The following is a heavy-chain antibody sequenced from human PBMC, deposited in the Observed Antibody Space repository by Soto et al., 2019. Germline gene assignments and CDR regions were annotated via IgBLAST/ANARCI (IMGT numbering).Heavy chain of an antibody. D-gene: IGHD5-12*01. CDR1: GGSINYYY. CDR2: IYYRGNT. J-gene: IGHJ4*02. V-gene: IGHV4-59*01. Sequence: SETLSLTCTVSGGSINYYYWGWIRQPPGKGLEWIGYIYYRGNTNYNPSLKGRVTISIDTSKNQFSLKLSSVTAADTAVYYCARDGRGYSGYSYDYWGQGTLVTVS. CDR3: ARDGRGYSGYSYDY.